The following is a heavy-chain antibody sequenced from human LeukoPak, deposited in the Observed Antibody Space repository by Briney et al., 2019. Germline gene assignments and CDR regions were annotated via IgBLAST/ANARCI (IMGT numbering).Heavy chain of an antibody. CDR3: ARGSKMLGYNWFDP. CDR2: INHSGST. J-gene: IGHJ5*02. CDR1: GYSISSGYY. Sequence: SQTLSLTCTVSGYSISSGYYWGWIRQPPGKGLEWIGEINHSGSTNYIPSLKSRVTISVDTSKNQFSLKLSSVTAADTAVYYCARGSKMLGYNWFDPWGQGTLVTVSS. D-gene: IGHD1-26*01. V-gene: IGHV4-38-2*02.